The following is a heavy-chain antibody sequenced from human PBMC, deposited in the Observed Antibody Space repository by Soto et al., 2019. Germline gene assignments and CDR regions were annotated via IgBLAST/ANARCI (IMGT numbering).Heavy chain of an antibody. Sequence: PVGSLRLSCAASGFSFDDYTMHWVRQAPGKGLEWVSLLNWDGTSTYYTDSVKGRFTISRDNRKNSLYLQMSSLGPDDTALYFCAKHFCSRTNCYPAALMYHYYGMDVWGQGTTVTVSS. V-gene: IGHV3-43*01. CDR3: AKHFCSRTNCYPAALMYHYYGMDV. CDR1: GFSFDDYT. J-gene: IGHJ6*02. D-gene: IGHD2-2*01. CDR2: LNWDGTST.